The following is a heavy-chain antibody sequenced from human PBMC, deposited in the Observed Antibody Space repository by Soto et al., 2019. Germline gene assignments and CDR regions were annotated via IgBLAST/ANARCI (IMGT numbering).Heavy chain of an antibody. D-gene: IGHD3-22*01. CDR3: ARGLISMIGGGYFDS. J-gene: IGHJ4*02. Sequence: EVQLVETGGGFIQPGGSLRLSCAASGFAVSSNYMGWVRQAPGKGLEWVSILYSGGSTFYADSVEGRFTISRDNSKNTLYLQMNSLRAEDTAIYYCARGLISMIGGGYFDSWGQGTLVTVSS. CDR2: LYSGGST. CDR1: GFAVSSNY. V-gene: IGHV3-53*02.